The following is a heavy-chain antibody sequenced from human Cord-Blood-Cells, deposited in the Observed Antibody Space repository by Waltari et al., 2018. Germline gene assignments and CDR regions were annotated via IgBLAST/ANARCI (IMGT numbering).Heavy chain of an antibody. D-gene: IGHD6-6*01. CDR3: ARETGYSSSFDY. CDR1: GGSISSGSYY. CDR2: IYTSGST. Sequence: QVQLQESGPGLVKPSQTLSLTCTVPGGSISSGSYYWSWIRPPAGKGLEWIGYIYTSGSTNYNPALKSRVTISVDTSKNQFSLKLSSVTAADTAVYYCARETGYSSSFDYWGQGTLVTVSS. V-gene: IGHV4-61*09. J-gene: IGHJ4*02.